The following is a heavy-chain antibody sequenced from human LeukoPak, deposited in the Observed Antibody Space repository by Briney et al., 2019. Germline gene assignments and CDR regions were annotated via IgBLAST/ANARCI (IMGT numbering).Heavy chain of an antibody. CDR1: GYTFTGYY. CDR3: ARSVVVTDSLDY. D-gene: IGHD3-22*01. CDR2: INPNSGGT. V-gene: IGHV1-2*02. Sequence: ASVKVSCKASGYTFTGYYMHWVRQAPGQGLEWMGWINPNSGGTNYAQKLQGRVTMTTDTSTSTAYMELRSLRSDDTAVYYCARSVVVTDSLDYWGQGTLVTVSS. J-gene: IGHJ4*02.